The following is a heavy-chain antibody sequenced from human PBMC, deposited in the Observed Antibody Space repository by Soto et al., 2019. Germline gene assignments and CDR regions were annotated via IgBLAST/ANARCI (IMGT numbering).Heavy chain of an antibody. CDR3: ARDSPIGSTFSGYEAIDY. CDR1: GGTFSNDI. D-gene: IGHD5-12*01. CDR2: IIPLLDIA. Sequence: QVQLVQSGAEVKKPGSSVKVSCKTSGGTFSNDITTWVRQAPGQGLEWMGRIIPLLDIANYAQKFQGRVTITADKSTSTAYMELNSLRSEDTAVYYCARDSPIGSTFSGYEAIDYWGQGTLVTVSS. J-gene: IGHJ4*02. V-gene: IGHV1-69*08.